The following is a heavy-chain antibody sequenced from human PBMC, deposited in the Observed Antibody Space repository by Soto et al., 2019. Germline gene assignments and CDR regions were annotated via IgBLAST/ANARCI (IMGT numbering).Heavy chain of an antibody. CDR3: ARESDMNDFWSGYSRYGMDV. V-gene: IGHV4-34*01. CDR2: INHSGST. Sequence: SETLSLTCAVYGGSFSGYYWGWIRQPPGKGLEWIGEINHSGSTNYNPSLKSRVTISVDTSKNQFSLKLSSVTAADTAVYYCARESDMNDFWSGYSRYGMDVWGQGTTVTVSS. J-gene: IGHJ6*02. CDR1: GGSFSGYY. D-gene: IGHD3-3*01.